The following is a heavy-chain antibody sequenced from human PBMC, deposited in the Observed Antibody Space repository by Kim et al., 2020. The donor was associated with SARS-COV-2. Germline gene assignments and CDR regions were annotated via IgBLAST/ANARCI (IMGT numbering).Heavy chain of an antibody. J-gene: IGHJ4*02. CDR1: GYTFTSYA. CDR2: INAGNGNT. V-gene: IGHV1-3*01. Sequence: ASVKVSCKASGYTFTSYAMHWVRQDPGQRLEWMGWINAGNGNTKYSQKFQGRVTITRETSASTAYMELSSLRSEDTAVYYCARDFSSSSGCFDYWGQGTLVTVSS. D-gene: IGHD6-19*01. CDR3: ARDFSSSSGCFDY.